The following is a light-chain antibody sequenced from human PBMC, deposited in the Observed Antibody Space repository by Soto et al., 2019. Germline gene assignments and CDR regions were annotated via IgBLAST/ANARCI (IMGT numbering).Light chain of an antibody. CDR2: EGS. Sequence: QSALTQPASVSGSPGQSITTSCTGTSSDVGSYNLVSWYQQRPGKAPKLMIYEGSKRPSGVSNRFSGSKSGNTASLTISGLQAEDEADYYCCSYAGSSTYVFGTGTKVTV. CDR1: SSDVGSYNL. V-gene: IGLV2-23*01. CDR3: CSYAGSSTYV. J-gene: IGLJ1*01.